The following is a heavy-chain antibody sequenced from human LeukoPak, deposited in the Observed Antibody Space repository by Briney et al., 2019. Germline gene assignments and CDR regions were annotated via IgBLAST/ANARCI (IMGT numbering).Heavy chain of an antibody. D-gene: IGHD5-12*01. V-gene: IGHV4-31*03. Sequence: SQTLSLTCTVSGGSISSGGYYWSWIRQHPGKGLEWIGYIYYSGSTYYNPSLKSRVTISVDTSKNQFSLKLSSVTAADTAVYYCARAGYSGYGYRGTNKPNWFDPWGQGTLVTVSS. CDR3: ARAGYSGYGYRGTNKPNWFDP. J-gene: IGHJ5*02. CDR1: GGSISSGGYY. CDR2: IYYSGST.